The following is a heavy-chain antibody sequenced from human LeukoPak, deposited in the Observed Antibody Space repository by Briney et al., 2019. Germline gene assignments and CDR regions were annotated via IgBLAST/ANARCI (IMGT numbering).Heavy chain of an antibody. J-gene: IGHJ4*02. Sequence: SETLSLTCTVSGGSISSSNDSWGWIRQPPGKGLEWIGNIYYTGSTYYNPSLKSRVAISVDTSKSQFSLKLSSVTAADTAVYYCAKDGDHANWGQGTLVTVSS. CDR1: GGSISSSNDS. D-gene: IGHD7-27*01. CDR3: AKDGDHAN. CDR2: IYYTGST. V-gene: IGHV4-39*07.